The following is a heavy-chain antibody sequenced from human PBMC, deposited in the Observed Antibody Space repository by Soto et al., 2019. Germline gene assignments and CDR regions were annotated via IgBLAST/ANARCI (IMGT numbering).Heavy chain of an antibody. CDR2: IWNDGTNK. CDR1: GFAFSSYG. J-gene: IGHJ5*02. CDR3: ARDLVLYSGYELANGFDP. Sequence: SLRLSCAASGFAFSSYGMHWVRQAPGKGLEWVAVIWNDGTNKYYADSVKGRFTVSRDNSRNMLNLQLNSLRAEDTAVYFCARDLVLYSGYELANGFDPWGPGTLVTVSS. V-gene: IGHV3-33*01. D-gene: IGHD5-12*01.